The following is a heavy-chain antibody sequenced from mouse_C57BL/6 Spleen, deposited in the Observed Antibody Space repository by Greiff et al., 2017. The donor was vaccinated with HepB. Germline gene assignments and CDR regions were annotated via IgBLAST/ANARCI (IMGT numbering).Heavy chain of an antibody. J-gene: IGHJ4*01. V-gene: IGHV1-82*01. D-gene: IGHD1-1*01. CDR3: ADGSSYVNYAMDY. Sequence: VKLLESGPELVKPGASVKISCKASGYAFSSSWMNWVKQRPGKGLEWIGRIYPGDGDTNYNGKFKGKATLIADKSSSTAYMQLSSLTSEDSAVYFCADGSSYVNYAMDYWGQGTSVTVSS. CDR1: GYAFSSSW. CDR2: IYPGDGDT.